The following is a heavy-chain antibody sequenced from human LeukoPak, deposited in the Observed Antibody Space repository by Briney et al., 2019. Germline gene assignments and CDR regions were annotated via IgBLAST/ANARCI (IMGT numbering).Heavy chain of an antibody. CDR2: ISSSSSSI. J-gene: IGHJ5*02. D-gene: IGHD2-21*01. V-gene: IGHV3-48*02. CDR1: GFVFSNYN. Sequence: GGSLRLSCAASGFVFSNYNMNWVRQAPGKGLEWISYISSSSSSIKYADSVKGRFTISRDNAKNSLYLQMNSLRDEDTGVYYCARGRSVEVSFSWFDPWGQGTLVTVSS. CDR3: ARGRSVEVSFSWFDP.